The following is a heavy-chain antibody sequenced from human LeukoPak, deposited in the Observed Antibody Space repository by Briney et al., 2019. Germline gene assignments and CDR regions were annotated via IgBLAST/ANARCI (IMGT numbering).Heavy chain of an antibody. J-gene: IGHJ6*02. CDR1: GGTFSSYA. CDR3: ARERYYYGRGSPTGMDV. Sequence: SVKVSCKASGGTFSSYAISWVRQAPGQGLEWMGRIIPILGIANYAQKFQGRVTITADKSTSTAYMELSSLRSEDTAVSYCARERYYYGRGSPTGMDVWGQGPTVTVSS. CDR2: IIPILGIA. D-gene: IGHD3-10*01. V-gene: IGHV1-69*04.